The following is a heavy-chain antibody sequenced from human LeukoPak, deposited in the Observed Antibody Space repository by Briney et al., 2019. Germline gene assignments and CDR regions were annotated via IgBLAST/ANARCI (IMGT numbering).Heavy chain of an antibody. V-gene: IGHV3-23*01. Sequence: GGSLRLSCAASGFTFSSYAMSWVRQAPGKGLEWVSAISGSGGSTYYADSVKGRFTISRDNSKNTLYLQMNSLRAEDTAVYYCAKDIVVVVAATMTFDYWGQGTLVTVSS. J-gene: IGHJ4*02. D-gene: IGHD2-15*01. CDR2: ISGSGGST. CDR1: GFTFSSYA. CDR3: AKDIVVVVAATMTFDY.